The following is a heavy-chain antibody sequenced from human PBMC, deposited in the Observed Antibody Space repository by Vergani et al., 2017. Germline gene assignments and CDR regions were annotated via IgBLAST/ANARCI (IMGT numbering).Heavy chain of an antibody. Sequence: QVQLQESGPGLVKPSETLSLTCTVSGGSISSSSYYWGWIRQPPGKGLEWIGSIYYSGSTYYNPSLKSRVTISVDTSKNQFSLKLSSVTAADTAVYYCGTRGYSSSFDYWGQGTLVTVSS. CDR3: GTRGYSSSFDY. V-gene: IGHV4-39*01. J-gene: IGHJ4*02. D-gene: IGHD6-13*01. CDR2: IYYSGST. CDR1: GGSISSSSYY.